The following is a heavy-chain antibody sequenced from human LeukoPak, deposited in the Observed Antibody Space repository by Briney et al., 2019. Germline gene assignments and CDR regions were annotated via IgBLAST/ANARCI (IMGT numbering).Heavy chain of an antibody. J-gene: IGHJ4*02. V-gene: IGHV3-23*01. CDR1: GFTFSNYA. CDR3: AKDLTTLTYDSSGYLFDY. Sequence: GGSLTLSCAASGFTFSNYAMSWVRQAPGRGREWVAAISGSGGSTYYADSVKGRFTISRDNSKNTLYLQMNSLRAEDTAVYYCAKDLTTLTYDSSGYLFDYWGQGTLVTVSS. D-gene: IGHD3-22*01. CDR2: ISGSGGST.